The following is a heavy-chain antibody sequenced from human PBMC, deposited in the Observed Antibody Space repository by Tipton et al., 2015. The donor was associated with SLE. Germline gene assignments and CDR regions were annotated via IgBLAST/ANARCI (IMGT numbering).Heavy chain of an antibody. CDR1: GDSITSDIYY. J-gene: IGHJ5*02. D-gene: IGHD3-16*01. CDR3: ARVQAYEGFDP. Sequence: TLSLTCFVSGDSITSDIYYWGWIRQPPGKGLEWIGSVYDSGTTHYNPSLKSRVTMSVDTSKTQFSLKLGSLTAADTAVYYCARVQAYEGFDPWGQGTLVTVSS. CDR2: VYDSGTT. V-gene: IGHV4-39*07.